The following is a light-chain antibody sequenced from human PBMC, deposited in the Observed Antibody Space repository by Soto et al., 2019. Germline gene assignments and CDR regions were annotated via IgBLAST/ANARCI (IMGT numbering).Light chain of an antibody. CDR2: DAS. CDR1: HDIRDH. V-gene: IGKV1-33*01. J-gene: IGKJ3*01. CDR3: QQYDNLPLT. Sequence: IQMTQSPSSRSASVGDRGTLTCQASHDIRDHLNWYQQKPGKPPKXMIYDASNLETGVPSRFSGSGSGTDFTFTISSLQPEDIATYYCQQYDNLPLTLGPGTKVDIK.